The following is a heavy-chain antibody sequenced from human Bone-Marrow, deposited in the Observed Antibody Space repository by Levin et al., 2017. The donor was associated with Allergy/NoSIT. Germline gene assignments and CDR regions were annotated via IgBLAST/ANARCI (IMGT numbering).Heavy chain of an antibody. V-gene: IGHV1-69*02. Sequence: AASVKVSCKASGGTFSSYTIAWVRQAPGQGLEWMGRIILIVGIANYAQRFQGRVTFTADKSTSTVYMELSSLRSEDTALYYCARVRSGSRDDAFDIWGQGTLVTVSS. J-gene: IGHJ3*02. CDR1: GGTFSSYT. CDR2: IILIVGIA. CDR3: ARVRSGSRDDAFDI. D-gene: IGHD1-26*01.